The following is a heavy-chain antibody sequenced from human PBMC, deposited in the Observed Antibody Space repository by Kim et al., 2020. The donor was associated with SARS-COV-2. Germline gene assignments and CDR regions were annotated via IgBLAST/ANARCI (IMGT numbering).Heavy chain of an antibody. D-gene: IGHD3-10*01. CDR3: ARGELLWFGELLDYYYGMDV. V-gene: IGHV1-3*01. CDR1: GYTFTSYA. J-gene: IGHJ6*02. CDR2: INAGNGNT. Sequence: ASVKVSCKASGYTFTSYAMHWVRQAPGQRLEWMGWINAGNGNTKYSQKFQGRVTITRDTSASTAYMELSSLRSEDTAVYYCARGELLWFGELLDYYYGMDVWGQGTTVTVSS.